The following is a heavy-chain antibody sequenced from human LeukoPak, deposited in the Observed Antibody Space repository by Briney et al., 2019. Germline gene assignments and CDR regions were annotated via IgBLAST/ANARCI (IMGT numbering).Heavy chain of an antibody. CDR2: ISGGGDST. D-gene: IGHD1-26*01. J-gene: IGHJ4*02. V-gene: IGHV3-23*01. Sequence: GGSLRLSCAASGFTFSSYAMSWVRQAPGKGLEWVSVISGGGDSTYYADSVKGRFTFSRDNSKNTLYLQMSSLRAEDTAVYYCAKFVGSGSYSYYFDYWGQGTLVTVSS. CDR1: GFTFSSYA. CDR3: AKFVGSGSYSYYFDY.